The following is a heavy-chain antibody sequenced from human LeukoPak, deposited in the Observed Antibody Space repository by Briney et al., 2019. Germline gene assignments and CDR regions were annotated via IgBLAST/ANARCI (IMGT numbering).Heavy chain of an antibody. D-gene: IGHD5-18*01. CDR2: IYYSGST. V-gene: IGHV4-59*12. CDR1: GGSISSYY. CDR3: AREVYSYGPQDY. Sequence: SETLSLTCTVSGGSISSYYWSWIRQPPGKGLEWIGYIYYSGSTNYNPSLKSRVTISVDTSKNQFSLKLSSVTAADTAVYYCAREVYSYGPQDYWGQGTLVTVSS. J-gene: IGHJ4*02.